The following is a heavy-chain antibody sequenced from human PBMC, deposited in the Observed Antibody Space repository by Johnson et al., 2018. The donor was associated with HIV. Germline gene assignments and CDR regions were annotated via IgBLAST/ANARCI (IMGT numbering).Heavy chain of an antibody. CDR3: AKGADCGGDGYSHFGALDI. J-gene: IGHJ3*02. CDR1: GFNFSTYD. D-gene: IGHD2-21*02. V-gene: IGHV3-30*18. CDR2: TSYDGSDE. Sequence: VQLVESGGGVVQPGRSLRLSCITYGFNFSTYDMHWVRQAPGKGLEWVAVTSYDGSDECYADSVKGRFTISRDNSKNTLYLQMNSLRLEDPVVYYCAKGADCGGDGYSHFGALDIWGQGTMVPVSS.